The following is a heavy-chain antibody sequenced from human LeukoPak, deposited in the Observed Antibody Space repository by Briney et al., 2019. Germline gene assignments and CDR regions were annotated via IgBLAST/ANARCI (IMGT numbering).Heavy chain of an antibody. J-gene: IGHJ5*02. CDR2: INSDGSSA. CDR3: TRGLYSSSWNWFDP. Sequence: GGSLRLSCAASGFTLRSYWMHWVRQVPGTGLVWVSHINSDGSSATYADSVKGRFMIFRDNAKNTLYLQMNSLRAEDTAVYYCTRGLYSSSWNWFDPWGRGTLVTVSS. D-gene: IGHD6-13*01. V-gene: IGHV3-74*01. CDR1: GFTLRSYW.